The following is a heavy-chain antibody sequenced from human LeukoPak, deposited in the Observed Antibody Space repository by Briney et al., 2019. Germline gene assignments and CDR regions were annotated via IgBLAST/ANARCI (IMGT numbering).Heavy chain of an antibody. CDR3: ARAPHCSGGSCTDY. V-gene: IGHV4-59*01. CDR1: GGSISSYY. Sequence: PSETLSLTCTVSGGSISSYYWSWIRQPPAKGLEWIGYIYYSGSTNYNPSLKSRVTISVDTSKNQFSLKLSSVTAADTAVYYCARAPHCSGGSCTDYWGQGTLVTVSS. J-gene: IGHJ4*02. CDR2: IYYSGST. D-gene: IGHD2-15*01.